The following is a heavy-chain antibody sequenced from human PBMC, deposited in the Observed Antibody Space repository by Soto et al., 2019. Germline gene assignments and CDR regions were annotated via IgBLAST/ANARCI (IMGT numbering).Heavy chain of an antibody. CDR3: AKEGRYSGSYGGY. D-gene: IGHD1-26*01. Sequence: LRLSCAASGFTFSSYAMSWVRQAPGKGLEWVSVITGGGDDTHYADSVKGRFTISRDNSQNTLFLQMNSLRSEDTAVYFCAKEGRYSGSYGGYWGQGTLVTVSS. CDR1: GFTFSSYA. V-gene: IGHV3-23*01. J-gene: IGHJ4*02. CDR2: ITGGGDDT.